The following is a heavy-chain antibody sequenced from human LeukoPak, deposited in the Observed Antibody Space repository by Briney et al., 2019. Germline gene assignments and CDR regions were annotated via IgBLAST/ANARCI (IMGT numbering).Heavy chain of an antibody. CDR1: GHTFTSYD. Sequence: GASVKVSCKASGHTFTSYDINWVRQATGQGLEWMGWMNPNSGNTGYAQKFQGRVTMTRNTSISTAYMELSSLRSEDTAVYYCARGPPGIAAAETNFDYWGQGTLVTVSS. CDR3: ARGPPGIAAAETNFDY. J-gene: IGHJ4*02. CDR2: MNPNSGNT. D-gene: IGHD6-13*01. V-gene: IGHV1-8*01.